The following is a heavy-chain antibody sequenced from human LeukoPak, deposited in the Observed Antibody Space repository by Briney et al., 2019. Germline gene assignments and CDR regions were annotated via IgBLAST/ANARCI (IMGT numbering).Heavy chain of an antibody. D-gene: IGHD1-26*01. CDR1: GGTFSSYP. CDR2: ITPIFGAA. J-gene: IGHJ4*02. Sequence: SVKVSCKASGGTFSSYPFTWVRQAPGQGLEWMGEITPIFGAANYAQTFQGRVTITADESTSTVFMELSSLRSDDTAFYYCASLPVADGELFDYWGQGTLVTVSS. CDR3: ASLPVADGELFDY. V-gene: IGHV1-69*13.